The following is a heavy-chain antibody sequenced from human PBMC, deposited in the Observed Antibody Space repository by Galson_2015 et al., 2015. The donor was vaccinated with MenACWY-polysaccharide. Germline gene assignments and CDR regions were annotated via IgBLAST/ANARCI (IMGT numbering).Heavy chain of an antibody. CDR2: VKPSGGHP. D-gene: IGHD2-8*01. Sequence: SVKVSCKASGYTFTNYYIHWVRQAPGLGLEWMGVVKPSGGHPIQEQKFQGRVTMTSDTSTSTVYMEVRSLGSDDTAIYYCARAAYCTHYCYYYYYMDVWGKGTTVTVSS. CDR3: ARAAYCTHYCYYYYYMDV. CDR1: GYTFTNYY. J-gene: IGHJ6*03. V-gene: IGHV1-46*01.